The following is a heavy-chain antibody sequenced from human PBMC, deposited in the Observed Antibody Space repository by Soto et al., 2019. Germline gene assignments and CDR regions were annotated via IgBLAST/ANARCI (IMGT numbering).Heavy chain of an antibody. J-gene: IGHJ6*02. D-gene: IGHD2-15*01. V-gene: IGHV4-30-4*01. CDR3: ARGSADCSGGSCYWYYYYYYGMDV. CDR1: GGSISSGDYY. Sequence: PSETLSLTCTVSGGSISSGDYYWSWIRQPPGKGLEWIGYIYYSGSTYYNPSLKSRVTISVDTSKNQSSLKLSSVTAADTAVYYCARGSADCSGGSCYWYYYYYYGMDVWGQGTTVTVSS. CDR2: IYYSGST.